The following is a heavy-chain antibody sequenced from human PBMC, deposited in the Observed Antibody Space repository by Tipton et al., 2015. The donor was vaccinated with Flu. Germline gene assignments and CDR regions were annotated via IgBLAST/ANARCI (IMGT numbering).Heavy chain of an antibody. J-gene: IGHJ4*02. D-gene: IGHD3-10*02. CDR1: GYSIRSAYY. CDR2: IFHSGTT. Sequence: LRLSCSVSGYSIRSAYYWGWVRRPPGKGLEWIGTIFHSGTTYYNPSLKTRLTISVDTSKNQFSLRLCSVTAADTAVYYCARHTGDSVRGLIDYWGQGTLVTVSS. V-gene: IGHV4-38-2*01. CDR3: ARHTGDSVRGLIDY.